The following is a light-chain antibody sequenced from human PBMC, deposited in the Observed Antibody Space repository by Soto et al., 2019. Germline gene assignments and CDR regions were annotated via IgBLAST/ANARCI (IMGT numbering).Light chain of an antibody. V-gene: IGKV3-15*01. J-gene: IGKJ5*01. Sequence: EIVMTQSPATLSVSPGELSTLSCRASQSVSSNLAWYQQKPGQAPRLLIYGASIRATGIPARFSGSGSWTEFTLTISSLQSEDFAVYYCQQYNTWPPITFGQGTRLEI. CDR2: GAS. CDR3: QQYNTWPPIT. CDR1: QSVSSN.